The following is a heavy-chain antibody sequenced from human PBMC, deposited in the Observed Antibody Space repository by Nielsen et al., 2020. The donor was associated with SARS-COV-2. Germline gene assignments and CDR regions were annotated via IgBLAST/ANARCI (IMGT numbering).Heavy chain of an antibody. V-gene: IGHV6-1*01. D-gene: IGHD6-6*01. Sequence: SQTLSLTCAISGDSVSSNSAAWNWIRQSPSRGLEWLGRTYYRSKWYNDYAVSVKSRITINPDTSKNQFSLQLNSVTPEDTAVYYCASSIAARTYYYYYMDVWGKGTTVTVSS. CDR1: GDSVSSNSAA. CDR2: TYYRSKWYN. J-gene: IGHJ6*03. CDR3: ASSIAARTYYYYYMDV.